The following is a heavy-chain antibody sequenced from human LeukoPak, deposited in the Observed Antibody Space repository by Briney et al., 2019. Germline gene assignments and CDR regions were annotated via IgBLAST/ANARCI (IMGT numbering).Heavy chain of an antibody. CDR3: AREGPVDTAMVIYYYYGMDV. D-gene: IGHD5-18*01. Sequence: GGSLRLSCAASGFTFSSYAMHWVRQAPGKGLEWVAVISYDGSNKYYADSVKGRFTISRDNSKNTLYLQMNSLRAEDTAVYYCAREGPVDTAMVIYYYYGMDVWGQGTTVTVSS. CDR2: ISYDGSNK. J-gene: IGHJ6*02. V-gene: IGHV3-30-3*01. CDR1: GFTFSSYA.